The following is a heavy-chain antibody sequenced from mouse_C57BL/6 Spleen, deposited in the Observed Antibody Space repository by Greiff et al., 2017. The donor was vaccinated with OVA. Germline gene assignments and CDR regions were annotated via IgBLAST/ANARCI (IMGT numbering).Heavy chain of an antibody. Sequence: DAGGGLVQPKGSLKLSCAASGFSFNTYAMNWVRQAPGKGLEWVARIRSKSNNYATYYADSVKDRFTISRDDSESMLYLQMNNLKTEDTAMYYCVRQPGYGSSSGAMDYWGQGTSVTVSS. CDR1: GFSFNTYA. V-gene: IGHV10-1*01. D-gene: IGHD1-1*01. J-gene: IGHJ4*01. CDR2: IRSKSNNYAT. CDR3: VRQPGYGSSSGAMDY.